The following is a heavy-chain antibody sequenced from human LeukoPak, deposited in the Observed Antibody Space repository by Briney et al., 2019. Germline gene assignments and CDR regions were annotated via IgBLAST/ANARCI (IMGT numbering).Heavy chain of an antibody. CDR3: AKDRGYCSGGSCYEN. CDR2: ISWNSGSI. Sequence: GRSLRLSCAASGFTFDDYAVHWVRQAPGKGLEWVSGISWNSGSIGYADSVKGRFTISRDSAKNSLYLQMNSLRAEDTALYYCAKDRGYCSGGSCYENWGQGTLVTVSS. J-gene: IGHJ4*02. V-gene: IGHV3-9*01. CDR1: GFTFDDYA. D-gene: IGHD2-15*01.